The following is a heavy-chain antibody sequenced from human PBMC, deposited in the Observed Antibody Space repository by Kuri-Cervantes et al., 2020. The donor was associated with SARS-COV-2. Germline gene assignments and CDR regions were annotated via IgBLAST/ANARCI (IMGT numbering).Heavy chain of an antibody. CDR2: IIPIVGVP. V-gene: IGHV1-69*04. CDR3: ARETSRTSGTGYYFDY. CDR1: GYTFTSYY. J-gene: IGHJ4*02. Sequence: SVKVSCKVSGYTFTSYYIHWVRQAPGQGLEWMGRIIPIVGVPNYAQNFQGRVTITADTSTSTAYVELSSLRSEDTAVYHCARETSRTSGTGYYFDYWGQGTLVTVSS. D-gene: IGHD6-19*01.